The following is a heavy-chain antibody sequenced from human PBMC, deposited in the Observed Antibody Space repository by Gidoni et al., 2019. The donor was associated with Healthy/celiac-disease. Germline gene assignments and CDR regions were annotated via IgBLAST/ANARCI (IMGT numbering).Heavy chain of an antibody. Sequence: QVQLQQSGPGLVKPSQTLSLTCAISGDSVSSNSAAWNWIRQSPSRGLEWLGRTYHRYKWYNDYAVSVKSRITINPDTSKNQFSLQLNSVTPEDTAVYYCARESGGKGYDFWSGYYGMDVWGQGTTVTVSS. V-gene: IGHV6-1*01. CDR2: TYHRYKWYN. CDR1: GDSVSSNSAA. D-gene: IGHD3-3*01. J-gene: IGHJ6*02. CDR3: ARESGGKGYDFWSGYYGMDV.